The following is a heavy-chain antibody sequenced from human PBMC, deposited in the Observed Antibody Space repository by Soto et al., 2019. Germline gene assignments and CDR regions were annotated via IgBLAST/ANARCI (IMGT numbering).Heavy chain of an antibody. D-gene: IGHD6-13*01. CDR2: ISYDGSNK. Sequence: QVQLVESGGGVVQPGRSLRLSCAVSGFTFSSYGMHWVRQAPGKGLEWVAVISYDGSNKYYADSVKGRFTISRDNSKNTLYLQMNSLRAEDTAVYYCAKARRSSWTFDYWGQGTLVTVSS. CDR3: AKARRSSWTFDY. CDR1: GFTFSSYG. J-gene: IGHJ4*02. V-gene: IGHV3-30*18.